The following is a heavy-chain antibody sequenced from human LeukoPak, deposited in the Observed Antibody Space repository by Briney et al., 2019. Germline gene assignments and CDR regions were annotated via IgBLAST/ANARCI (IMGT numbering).Heavy chain of an antibody. CDR3: ARGSTGWLQPDFDY. V-gene: IGHV1-2*02. CDR1: GYTFTGYY. D-gene: IGHD6-19*01. CDR2: INPNSGGT. Sequence: ASVKVCCKASGYTFTGYYMHWVRQAAGQGLGWMGWINPNSGGTNYAQKFQGRVTMTRDTSISTAYMELSRLRYDDTAVYYCARGSTGWLQPDFDYWGQGTLVTVSS. J-gene: IGHJ4*02.